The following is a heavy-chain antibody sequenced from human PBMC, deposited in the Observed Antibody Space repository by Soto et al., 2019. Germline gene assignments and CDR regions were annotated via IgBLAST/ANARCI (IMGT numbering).Heavy chain of an antibody. CDR2: INWKSDI. CDR1: GFTFDDNA. CDR3: AKEYDSRGYSPYYYYGMDV. D-gene: IGHD3-22*01. V-gene: IGHV3-9*01. J-gene: IGHJ6*02. Sequence: GGSLRLSCIASGFTFDDNAMHWVRQAPEKGLEWVSGINWKSDIGYADSVKGRLTISRDNAENSLYLQMNSLRAEDTALYYCAKEYDSRGYSPYYYYGMDVWGQGTTVTVSS.